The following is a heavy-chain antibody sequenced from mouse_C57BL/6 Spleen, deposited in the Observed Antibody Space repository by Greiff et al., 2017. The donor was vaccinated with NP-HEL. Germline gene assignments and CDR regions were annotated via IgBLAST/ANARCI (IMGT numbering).Heavy chain of an antibody. J-gene: IGHJ1*03. V-gene: IGHV5-4*01. CDR3: ARVLPIYDGYYGDFDV. Sequence: EVQGVESGGGLVKPGGSLKLSCAASGFTFSSYAMSWVRQTPEKRLEWVATISDGGSYTYYPDNVKGRFTISRDNAKNNLYLQMIHLKSEDTAMYYCARVLPIYDGYYGDFDVWGTGTTVTVSS. D-gene: IGHD2-3*01. CDR1: GFTFSSYA. CDR2: ISDGGSYT.